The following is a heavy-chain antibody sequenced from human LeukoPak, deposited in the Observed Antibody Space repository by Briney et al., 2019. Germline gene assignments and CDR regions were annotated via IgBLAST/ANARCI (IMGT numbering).Heavy chain of an antibody. J-gene: IGHJ4*02. CDR2: ISYDGSNK. Sequence: GSLRLSCAASGFTFSSYAMHWVRQAPGKGLEWVAVISYDGSNKYYADSVKGRFTISRDNSKNTPYLQMNSLRAEDTAVYYCARDPGYCSGGSCYNYFDYWGQGTLVTVSS. CDR3: ARDPGYCSGGSCYNYFDY. V-gene: IGHV3-30*04. CDR1: GFTFSSYA. D-gene: IGHD2-15*01.